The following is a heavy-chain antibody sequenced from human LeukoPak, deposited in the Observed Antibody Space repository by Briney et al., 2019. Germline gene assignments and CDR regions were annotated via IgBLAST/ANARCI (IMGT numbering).Heavy chain of an antibody. D-gene: IGHD6-19*01. V-gene: IGHV3-23*01. CDR1: GFTFSSYA. J-gene: IGHJ4*02. CDR2: ISGSGGST. CDR3: AISVSSGYVPDY. Sequence: GGSLRLSCAASGFTFSSYAMSWVRQAPGKGLEWVSAISGSGGSTYYADSVKGRFTISRDNSKNTLYLQMNSLRAEDTAVYYCAISVSSGYVPDYWGQGTLVTVSS.